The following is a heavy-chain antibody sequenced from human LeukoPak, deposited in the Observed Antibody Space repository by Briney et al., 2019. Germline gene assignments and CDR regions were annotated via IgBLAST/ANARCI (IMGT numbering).Heavy chain of an antibody. CDR1: GITFSTSG. CDR2: MRHDGSNE. Sequence: GGSLRLSCAASGITFSTSGMHWVRHAPGRGLEWVAFMRHDGSNEKYADSAKGPFTISRDNSKNTLYLQMNSLIVEDTAVYYCAKDRTVVVTAYGGWFDPWGQGTLVTVSS. CDR3: AKDRTVVVTAYGGWFDP. D-gene: IGHD2-15*01. V-gene: IGHV3-30*02. J-gene: IGHJ5*02.